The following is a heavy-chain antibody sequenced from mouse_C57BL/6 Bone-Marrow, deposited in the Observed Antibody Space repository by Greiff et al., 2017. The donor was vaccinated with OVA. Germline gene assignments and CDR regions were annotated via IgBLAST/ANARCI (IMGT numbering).Heavy chain of an antibody. Sequence: VQLQQSGAELVMPGASVKLSCKASGYTFTSYWMHWVKQRPGQGLEWIGEIDPYDSYTNYNQEFKGKSTLTVDKSYSTAYMQLSSLTSEESAVYYGAREDYEGPFAYWGQGTLVTVSA. CDR1: GYTFTSYW. CDR3: AREDYEGPFAY. CDR2: IDPYDSYT. J-gene: IGHJ3*01. V-gene: IGHV1-69*01. D-gene: IGHD2-4*01.